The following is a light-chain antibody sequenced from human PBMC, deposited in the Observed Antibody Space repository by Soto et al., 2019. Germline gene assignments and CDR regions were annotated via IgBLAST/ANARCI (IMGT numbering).Light chain of an antibody. CDR2: AAS. CDR3: YQSYSSTWT. Sequence: DIQMTQSPSSLSASVGDRVTITCRASQGISTYLNWYQKKPGKAPKLLIYAASSLQSGVPSRFSGSGSETDFTLTISSLQPEDFATYSCYQSYSSTWTFGHWPTGDTK. J-gene: IGKJ1*01. V-gene: IGKV1-39*01. CDR1: QGISTY.